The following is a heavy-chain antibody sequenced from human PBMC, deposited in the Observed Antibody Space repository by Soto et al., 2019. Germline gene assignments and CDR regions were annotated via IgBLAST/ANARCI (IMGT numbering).Heavy chain of an antibody. J-gene: IGHJ2*01. V-gene: IGHV3-23*01. CDR2: ISGSGGST. CDR1: GFTYSSYA. D-gene: IGHD1-1*01. CDR3: ERDPSRGNDWARYLDL. Sequence: GGSLRISCAASGFTYSSYAMRWVRHAPEKRLEWVSAISGSGGSTYYADSVKGQFTISNDNSNTTLYLQMNSLKNDNTDVYYCERDPSRGNDWARYLDLWGRGTLVTVSS.